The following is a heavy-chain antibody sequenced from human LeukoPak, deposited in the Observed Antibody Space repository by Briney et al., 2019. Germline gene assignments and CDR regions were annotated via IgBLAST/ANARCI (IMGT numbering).Heavy chain of an antibody. D-gene: IGHD2-21*01. Sequence: KSSETLSLTCTVSGGSISSYYWSWIRQPPGKGLEWIGYIYYSGSTNYNPSLKSRVTISVDTSKNQFSLKLSSVTAADTAVYYCARDYSPPLTGLVSFDPWGQGTLVTVSS. V-gene: IGHV4-59*01. CDR3: ARDYSPPLTGLVSFDP. J-gene: IGHJ5*02. CDR1: GGSISSYY. CDR2: IYYSGST.